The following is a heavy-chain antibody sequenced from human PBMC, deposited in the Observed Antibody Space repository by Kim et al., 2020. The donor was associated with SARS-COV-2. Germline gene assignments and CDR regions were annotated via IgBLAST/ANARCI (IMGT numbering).Heavy chain of an antibody. D-gene: IGHD3-10*01. CDR1: GFTFSDHY. Sequence: GGSLRLSCAASGFTFSDHYMDWVRQAPGKGLEWVGRTRNKVNSYSTEYAASVKGRFTISRDDSKNSLYLQMNSLKTEDTAVYYCARISVTKVRGVDYYGMDVWGQGTTVTVSS. J-gene: IGHJ6*02. CDR3: ARISVTKVRGVDYYGMDV. CDR2: TRNKVNSYST. V-gene: IGHV3-72*01.